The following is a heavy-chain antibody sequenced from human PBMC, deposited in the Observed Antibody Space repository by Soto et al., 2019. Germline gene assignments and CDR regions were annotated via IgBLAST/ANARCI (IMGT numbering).Heavy chain of an antibody. J-gene: IGHJ3*02. CDR3: AKDLGAGRPDAFDI. V-gene: IGHV3-23*01. CDR2: ISAISGST. CDR1: GFTFSTYT. Sequence: EVPLLESGGGLVQPGGSLRLSCAASGFTFSTYTMSWVRQAPGKGLEWVSAISAISGSTYYADSVKGRFIISRDNSKNTLYLQMNSLRAEDTSLYYCAKDLGAGRPDAFDIWGQGTMVTVSS. D-gene: IGHD3-16*01.